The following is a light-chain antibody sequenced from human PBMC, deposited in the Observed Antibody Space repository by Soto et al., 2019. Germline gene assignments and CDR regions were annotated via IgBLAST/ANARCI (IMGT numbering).Light chain of an antibody. V-gene: IGLV1-47*01. Sequence: QPVLTQPPSASGTPGQRVTISCSGSSSNIGSNYVYWYQQLPGTAPKLLIYRNYQRPSGVPDRFSGSKSGTSASLAISGLRSEDEADYYCAAWDDSLSGPLFGGGTKLTVL. J-gene: IGLJ3*02. CDR2: RNY. CDR1: SSNIGSNY. CDR3: AAWDDSLSGPL.